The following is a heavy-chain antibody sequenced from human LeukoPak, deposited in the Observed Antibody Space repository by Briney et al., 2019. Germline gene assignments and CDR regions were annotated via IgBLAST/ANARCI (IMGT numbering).Heavy chain of an antibody. CDR2: IYSGGNT. D-gene: IGHD1-14*01. J-gene: IGHJ6*03. V-gene: IGHV3-53*01. Sequence: PGGSLRLSCTVSGFTVSSNSMSWVRQAPGKGLEWVSFIYSGGNTHYSDSVKGRFTISRDNSKNTLYLQMNSLRAEDTAVYYCARDNPRSYYYYMDVWGKGTTVTVSS. CDR3: ARDNPRSYYYYMDV. CDR1: GFTVSSNS.